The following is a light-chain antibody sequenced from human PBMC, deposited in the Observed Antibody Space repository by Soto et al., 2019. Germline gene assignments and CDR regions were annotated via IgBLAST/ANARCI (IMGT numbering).Light chain of an antibody. V-gene: IGKV1-39*01. CDR2: GAS. Sequence: DIQMTQSPSFLSASVGDRVTITCRASQSIGKHLNWYQQKPGKAPKFLIYGASTLQSGVPSRFTGSGSWTDFTLTVNSLQPEDLATYYCQQSYSSPTTFGQGTRLEI. J-gene: IGKJ5*01. CDR1: QSIGKH. CDR3: QQSYSSPTT.